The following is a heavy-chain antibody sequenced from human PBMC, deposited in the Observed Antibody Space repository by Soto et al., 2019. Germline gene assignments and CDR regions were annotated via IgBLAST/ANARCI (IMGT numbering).Heavy chain of an antibody. Sequence: GGSLRLSCAASGFTFSNAWMNWVRQAPGKGLEWVGRIKSKTDGGTTDYAAPVKGRFTISRDDSKNTLYLQMNSLKTEDTAVYYCTTDRPFYDSSGYFPYYFGYWGQGTLVTVSS. V-gene: IGHV3-15*07. J-gene: IGHJ4*02. D-gene: IGHD3-22*01. CDR3: TTDRPFYDSSGYFPYYFGY. CDR1: GFTFSNAW. CDR2: IKSKTDGGTT.